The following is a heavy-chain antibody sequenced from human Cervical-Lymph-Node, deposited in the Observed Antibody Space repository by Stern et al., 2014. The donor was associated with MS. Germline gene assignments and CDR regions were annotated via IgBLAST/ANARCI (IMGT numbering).Heavy chain of an antibody. CDR1: GYTFTNYG. Sequence: QMQLVQSGAEVKKPGASVKVSCKASGYTFTNYGISWVRQAPGQGLEWMGWISAYNGHTNYAQKLQGRVTMTTDTSTSTAYLELRSLRSDDTAAYYCARDLVGALGKQNDYWGQGTLVTVSS. D-gene: IGHD1-26*01. J-gene: IGHJ4*02. CDR2: ISAYNGHT. CDR3: ARDLVGALGKQNDY. V-gene: IGHV1-18*01.